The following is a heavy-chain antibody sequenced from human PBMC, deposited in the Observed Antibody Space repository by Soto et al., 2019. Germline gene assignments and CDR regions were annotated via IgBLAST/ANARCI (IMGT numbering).Heavy chain of an antibody. D-gene: IGHD3-9*01. J-gene: IGHJ4*02. CDR3: AKDLSDSYDILTADDY. CDR2: ISGSGGST. Sequence: GGSLRLSCAASGFTFSSYAMSWVRQAPGKGLEWVSAISGSGGSTYYADSVKGRFTISRDNSKNTLYLQMNSLRAEDTAVYYCAKDLSDSYDILTADDYWGQGTLVTVSS. CDR1: GFTFSSYA. V-gene: IGHV3-23*01.